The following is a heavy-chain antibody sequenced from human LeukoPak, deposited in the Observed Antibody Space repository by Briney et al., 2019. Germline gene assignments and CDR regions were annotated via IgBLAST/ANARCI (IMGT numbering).Heavy chain of an antibody. J-gene: IGHJ6*02. CDR1: GFTFSSYA. CDR3: AKGHVAGQGYYYGMDV. D-gene: IGHD6-19*01. CDR2: IGGSGGST. V-gene: IGHV3-23*01. Sequence: GGSLRLSCAASGFTFSSYAMSWVRQAPGKGLEWVSAIGGSGGSTYYADSVKGRFTISRDNSKNTLYLQMNSLRAEDTAVYYCAKGHVAGQGYYYGMDVWGQGTTVTVSS.